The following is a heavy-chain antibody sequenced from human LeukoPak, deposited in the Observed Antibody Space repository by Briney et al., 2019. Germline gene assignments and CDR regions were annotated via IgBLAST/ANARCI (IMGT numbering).Heavy chain of an antibody. D-gene: IGHD3-10*01. J-gene: IGHJ6*03. CDR3: ARTGSTYYYYMDV. CDR2: IYPGDADT. Sequence: GESLKISCKGFGYRFTNYWIGWVRQMPGKGLEWMGIIYPGDADTRYSPSFQGQVTISADKSISTAYLQWSSLKASDTAMYYCARTGSTYYYYMDVWGKGTTVTVSS. CDR1: GYRFTNYW. V-gene: IGHV5-51*01.